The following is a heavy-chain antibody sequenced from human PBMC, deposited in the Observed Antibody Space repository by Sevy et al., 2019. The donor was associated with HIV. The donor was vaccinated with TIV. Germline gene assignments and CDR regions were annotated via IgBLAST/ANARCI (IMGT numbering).Heavy chain of an antibody. D-gene: IGHD3-16*01. J-gene: IGHJ3*02. CDR3: AGRRLFGGYDAFDI. CDR1: GGTFSNYA. Sequence: ASVKVSCKASGGTFSNYAISWVRQAPGQGLEWVGEIIPIFGTANYAQKFQGRVTIIVDESTSTAYMELSSLRSEDMAVYYCAGRRLFGGYDAFDIWGQGTMVTVSS. V-gene: IGHV1-69*13. CDR2: IIPIFGTA.